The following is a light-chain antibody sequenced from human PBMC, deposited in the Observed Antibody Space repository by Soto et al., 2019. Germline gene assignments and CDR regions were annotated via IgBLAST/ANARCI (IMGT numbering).Light chain of an antibody. CDR1: SSNIGAGYD. CDR3: QSYDSSLTGYV. Sequence: QSVPTQPPSVSGAPGQRVTISCTGSSSNIGAGYDVHWYQQLPGTAPKLLIYVNNNRPSGVPDRFSGSKSGTSASLAITGLQADDEADYYCQSYDSSLTGYVFGTGTKLTVL. CDR2: VNN. J-gene: IGLJ1*01. V-gene: IGLV1-40*01.